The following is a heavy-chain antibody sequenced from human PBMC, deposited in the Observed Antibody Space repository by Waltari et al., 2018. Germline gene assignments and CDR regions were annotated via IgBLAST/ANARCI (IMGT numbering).Heavy chain of an antibody. J-gene: IGHJ1*01. CDR1: GGSLTTTSN. V-gene: IGHV4-39*01. Sequence: QLQLQESGPGLVRPSETLSLTCTVSGGSLTTTSNWAWIRQPPGTGLEWMGNMHYRGVTFYNPSLMSRVTISLDTSKNQFSLTLTSVDAADTAVYFCGRIAFGDDGGYFQYWGQGTLVTVSS. D-gene: IGHD4-17*01. CDR3: GRIAFGDDGGYFQY. CDR2: MHYRGVT.